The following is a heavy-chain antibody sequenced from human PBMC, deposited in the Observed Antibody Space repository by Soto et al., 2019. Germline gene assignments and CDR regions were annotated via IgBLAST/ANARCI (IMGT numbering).Heavy chain of an antibody. CDR1: RYTFTRYN. J-gene: IGHJ4*02. V-gene: IGHV1-46*01. CDR2: INPSGGTT. CDR3: ARGLYVWGNTLGY. D-gene: IGHD3-16*01. Sequence: SSAKVSPKASRYTFTRYNVHWVRQAPAQGLEWMAIINPSGGTTYYVQKFEGRVTLTTDTSTSTVYMELSSMRAEDTAVYYCARGLYVWGNTLGYWGQGTLVTVSS.